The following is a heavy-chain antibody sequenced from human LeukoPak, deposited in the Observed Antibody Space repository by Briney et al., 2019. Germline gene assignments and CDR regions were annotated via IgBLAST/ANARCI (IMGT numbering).Heavy chain of an antibody. D-gene: IGHD3-3*02. V-gene: IGHV4-38-2*02. CDR2: IYYSGST. J-gene: IGHJ5*02. CDR1: GYSISSGFY. CDR3: ARSISWFDP. Sequence: SETLSLTCSVSGYSISSGFYWGWIRQPPGKGLEWIGSIYYSGSTYYNPSLKSRVTISVDTSKNQFSLKLSSVTAADTAVYYCARSISWFDPWGQGTLVTVSS.